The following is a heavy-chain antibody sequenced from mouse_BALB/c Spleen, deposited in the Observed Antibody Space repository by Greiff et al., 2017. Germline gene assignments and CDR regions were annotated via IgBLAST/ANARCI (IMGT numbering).Heavy chain of an antibody. V-gene: IGHV3-8*02. CDR1: GDSITSGY. J-gene: IGHJ2*01. D-gene: IGHD1-1*01. CDR2: ISYSGST. CDR3: ARSPYGSILMDYSDY. Sequence: EVQLQESGPSLVKPSQTLSLTCSVTGDSITSGYWNWIRKFPGNKLEYVGYISYSGSTYYNPSLKSRISITRDTSKNQYYLQLNSVTTEDTATYYCARSPYGSILMDYSDYWGPGTTLTVSS.